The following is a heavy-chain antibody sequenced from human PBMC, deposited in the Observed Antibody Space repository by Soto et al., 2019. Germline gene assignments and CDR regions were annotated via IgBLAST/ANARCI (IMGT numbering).Heavy chain of an antibody. J-gene: IGHJ4*02. CDR1: GYSFTSLD. CDR2: MQPSTGRT. V-gene: IGHV1-8*01. CDR3: ARGVSAGVDY. D-gene: IGHD1-26*01. Sequence: QVQLVQSGAEVREPGASVKVSCKASGYSFTSLDINWVRQTAGQGLEWMGWMQPSTGRTGYAQKFQGRVTMTSDTSINPAYMDLTTLPSDDTAFYYCARGVSAGVDYWGQGTLVTVSS.